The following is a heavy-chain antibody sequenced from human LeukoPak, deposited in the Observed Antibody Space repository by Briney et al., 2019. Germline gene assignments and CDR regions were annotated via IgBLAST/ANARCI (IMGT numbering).Heavy chain of an antibody. J-gene: IGHJ4*02. CDR1: GYTFTSYG. D-gene: IGHD6-6*01. Sequence: ASVKVSCTASGYTFTSYGISWVRQAPGQGLEWMGWISAYNGNTNYAQKLQGRVTMTTDTSTSTAYMELRSLRSDDTAVYYCARDSLGIAARESDYWGQGTLATVSS. CDR3: ARDSLGIAARESDY. V-gene: IGHV1-18*01. CDR2: ISAYNGNT.